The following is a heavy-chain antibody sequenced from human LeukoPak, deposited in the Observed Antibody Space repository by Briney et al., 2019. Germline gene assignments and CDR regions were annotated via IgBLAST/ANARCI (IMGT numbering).Heavy chain of an antibody. V-gene: IGHV3-74*01. CDR3: ARDLTYCSGGSCYPHAFDI. J-gene: IGHJ3*02. D-gene: IGHD2-15*01. Sequence: AGGSLRLSCAASGFTVSSNYMSWVRQAPGKGLVWVSRINSDGTSTSYADSVKGRFTISRDNAKNTLYLQMNSLRAEDTAVYYCARDLTYCSGGSCYPHAFDIWGQGTMVTVSS. CDR2: INSDGTST. CDR1: GFTVSSNY.